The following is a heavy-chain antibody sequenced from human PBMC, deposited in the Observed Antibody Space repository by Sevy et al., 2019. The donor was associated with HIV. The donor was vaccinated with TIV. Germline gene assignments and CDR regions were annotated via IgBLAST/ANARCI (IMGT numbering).Heavy chain of an antibody. Sequence: GGSLRLSCAASGFTFDDYAMHWVRQAPGKGLEWVSGITWNSDTIDYADSVKGRFTISRDNAKNSLFLHMNSLRPEDTAFYYCVKVTMGSTPPLLDFWGQGTLVTVSS. CDR1: GFTFDDYA. V-gene: IGHV3-9*01. J-gene: IGHJ4*02. D-gene: IGHD1-1*01. CDR3: VKVTMGSTPPLLDF. CDR2: ITWNSDTI.